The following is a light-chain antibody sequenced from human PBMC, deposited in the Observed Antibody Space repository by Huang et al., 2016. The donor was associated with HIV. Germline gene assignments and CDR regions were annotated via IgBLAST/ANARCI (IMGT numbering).Light chain of an antibody. J-gene: IGKJ4*01. CDR1: QGIGNS. CDR3: QQYYSTPLVT. CDR2: AAS. Sequence: DIQMTQSPSSLSASVGDRVTITCRASQGIGNSLAWYQQKPGKAPQLLLYAASRLETGVPSRFSCSGSGTDNTLTISGLQPEDFATYYCQQYYSTPLVTFGGGTKVEIK. V-gene: IGKV1-NL1*01.